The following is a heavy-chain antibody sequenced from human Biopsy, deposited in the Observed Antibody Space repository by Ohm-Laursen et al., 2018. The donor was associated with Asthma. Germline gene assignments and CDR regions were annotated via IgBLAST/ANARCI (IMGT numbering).Heavy chain of an antibody. Sequence: GQTLSLTCAASGFAFDSYAMYWVRQSPGKGLEWVAVISYDGNHKSYEDSVKGRFTISRDNSKNTLYLQMNSLRTEDTAVYYCAKRRGYSGHDNDYWGQGTLVIVSS. CDR1: GFAFDSYA. D-gene: IGHD5-12*01. J-gene: IGHJ4*02. CDR3: AKRRGYSGHDNDY. CDR2: ISYDGNHK. V-gene: IGHV3-30*18.